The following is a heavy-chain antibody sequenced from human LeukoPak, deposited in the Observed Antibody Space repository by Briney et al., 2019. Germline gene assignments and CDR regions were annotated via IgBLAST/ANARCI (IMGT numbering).Heavy chain of an antibody. CDR1: GDSVSSNSGT. Sequence: SQTLSLTCAISGDSVSSNSGTWNWIRQSPSRGLEWLGRTYYRSKWYNDYAVSVKSRITINPDTSKNQFSLQLNSVTPEDTAVYYCARGYYGSGSYRGFVVLWGQGTLVTVSS. CDR2: TYYRSKWYN. D-gene: IGHD3-10*01. J-gene: IGHJ4*02. CDR3: ARGYYGSGSYRGFVVL. V-gene: IGHV6-1*01.